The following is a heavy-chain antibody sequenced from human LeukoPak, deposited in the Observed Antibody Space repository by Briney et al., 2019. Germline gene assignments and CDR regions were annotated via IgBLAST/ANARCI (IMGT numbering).Heavy chain of an antibody. CDR1: GYIFTTYH. V-gene: IGHV1-2*06. J-gene: IGHJ3*02. CDR3: ARGMITFGGVISYAFDI. D-gene: IGHD3-16*02. Sequence: ASVKVSCKASGYIFTTYHIHWVRQAPGQGLEWMGRINPNSGGTNYAQKFQGRVTMTRDTSISTAYMELSRLRSDDTAVYYCARGMITFGGVISYAFDIWGQGTMVTVSS. CDR2: INPNSGGT.